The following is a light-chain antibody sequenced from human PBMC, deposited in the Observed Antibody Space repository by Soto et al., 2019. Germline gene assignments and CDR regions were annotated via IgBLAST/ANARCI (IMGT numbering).Light chain of an antibody. CDR1: SSDVGTYNL. CDR3: SSYTDTNTLV. Sequence: QPVLTQPASVSGSPGQSITISCTGTSSDVGTYNLVSWYQQHPGKAPKLFIYDVSNRPSGVSNRFSGSKSGNTASLTISGLQAEDEAFYYCSSYTDTNTLVFGGGTKLTVL. J-gene: IGLJ3*02. CDR2: DVS. V-gene: IGLV2-14*02.